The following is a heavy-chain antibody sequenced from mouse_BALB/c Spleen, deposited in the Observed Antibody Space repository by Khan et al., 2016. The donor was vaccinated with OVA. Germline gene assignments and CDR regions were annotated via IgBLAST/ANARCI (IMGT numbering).Heavy chain of an antibody. CDR1: GYTFTTYT. Sequence: QVQLQQSGAELARPGASVKMSCKASGYTFTTYTIHWVKQRPGQGLEWIGYIIPSTDYTTYNQKFKDKAKLTADKSSSTAYMQLSSLTSDDSAVYYCAKEGADYRPDGCVAYWGQGTLVTVSA. CDR3: AKEGADYRPDGCVAY. J-gene: IGHJ3*01. V-gene: IGHV1-4*01. D-gene: IGHD2-14*01. CDR2: IIPSTDYT.